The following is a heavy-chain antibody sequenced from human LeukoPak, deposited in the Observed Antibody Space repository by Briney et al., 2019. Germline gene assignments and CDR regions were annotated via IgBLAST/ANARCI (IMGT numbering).Heavy chain of an antibody. CDR2: IYYSGSS. V-gene: IGHV4-31*03. J-gene: IGHJ4*02. CDR1: GGSINNGGYY. D-gene: IGHD5-24*01. Sequence: PSETLSLTCTVSGGSINNGGYYWSWIRQHPGKGLEWIGYIYYSGSSYYNRSLRSRVTISVDTSKNHFSLKLSSVTAADTAVYYCARNRDGYNSFDYWGQGTLVTVSS. CDR3: ARNRDGYNSFDY.